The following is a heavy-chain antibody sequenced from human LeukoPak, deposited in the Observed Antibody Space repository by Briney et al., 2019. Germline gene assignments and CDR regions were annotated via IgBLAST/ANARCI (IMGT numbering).Heavy chain of an antibody. V-gene: IGHV3-53*01. CDR1: GFTVSSNY. J-gene: IGHJ3*02. D-gene: IGHD3-22*01. Sequence: GGSLRLSCAASGFTVSSNYMSWVRQAPGKGLEWVSVIYSGGSTYYADSVKGRFTISRDSSKNTLYLQMNSLRAEDTAVYYCAREFKYYYDSSGYYRDGAFDIWGQGTVVTVSS. CDR3: AREFKYYYDSSGYYRDGAFDI. CDR2: IYSGGST.